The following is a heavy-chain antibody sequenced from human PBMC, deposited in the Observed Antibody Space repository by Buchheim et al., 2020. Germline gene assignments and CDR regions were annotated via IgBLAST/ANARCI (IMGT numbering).Heavy chain of an antibody. V-gene: IGHV4-34*01. D-gene: IGHD3-16*01. CDR3: ARDPQQFDYVWNTYRYYGMDV. CDR1: GGSFSGYY. J-gene: IGHJ6*02. Sequence: QVQLQQWGAGLLKPSETLSLTCAVYGGSFSGYYWSWIRQPPGKGLEWIGEINHSGSTNYNPSLKSRVTISVDTSKNQFSLKLSSVTAADTAVEYCARDPQQFDYVWNTYRYYGMDVWGQGTT. CDR2: INHSGST.